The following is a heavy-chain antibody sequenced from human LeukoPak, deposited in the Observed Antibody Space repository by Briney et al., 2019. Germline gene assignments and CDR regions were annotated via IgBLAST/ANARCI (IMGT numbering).Heavy chain of an antibody. CDR1: GGSISSTNNY. Sequence: MTSETLSLTCTVSGGSISSTNNYWGWIRQPPGKGLEWIGSFFYSGSTHYNPSLKSRVSISVDTSKNQWSLNLRSVTAADMAVYYCVRHPRVWDIVEVTVAFDYWGQGALVTVSS. V-gene: IGHV4-39*01. CDR2: FFYSGST. J-gene: IGHJ4*02. CDR3: VRHPRVWDIVEVTVAFDY. D-gene: IGHD2-2*01.